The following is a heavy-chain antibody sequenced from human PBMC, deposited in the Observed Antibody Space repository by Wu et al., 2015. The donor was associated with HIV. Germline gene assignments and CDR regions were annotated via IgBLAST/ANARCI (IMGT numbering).Heavy chain of an antibody. CDR2: MNPRSGNT. V-gene: IGHV1-8*01. Sequence: QVQLVQSGAEVKKPGASVKVSCKASGYTFTFYDINWVRQATGQGLEWMGWMNPRSGNTGYAQKFQGRVTMTRDTSISTANMELSSLRSEDTAVYYCARQRAYTSGWYIFDYWGQGTLVTVSS. CDR3: ARQRAYTSGWYIFDY. J-gene: IGHJ4*02. D-gene: IGHD6-19*01. CDR1: GYTFTFYD.